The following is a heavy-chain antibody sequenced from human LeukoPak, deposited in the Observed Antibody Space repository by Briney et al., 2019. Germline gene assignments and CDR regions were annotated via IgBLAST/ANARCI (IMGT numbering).Heavy chain of an antibody. J-gene: IGHJ4*02. Sequence: TGGSLRVSGAALGSTFDANAMHGGGQSPGKGSCWCALFIGDGGLTYYADSVKGRFTISRDNSKSSLYLQMNSLRTGDTAFYYCSKGPYNWNYQIGYSLDSWGQGTLVTVSS. CDR2: FIGDGGLT. V-gene: IGHV3-43*02. CDR1: GSTFDANA. CDR3: SKGPYNWNYQIGYSLDS. D-gene: IGHD1-7*01.